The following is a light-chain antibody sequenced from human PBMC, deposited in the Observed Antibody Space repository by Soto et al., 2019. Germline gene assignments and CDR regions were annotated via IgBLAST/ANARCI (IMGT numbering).Light chain of an antibody. CDR3: QQYDRWPVT. CDR1: QSVTTN. J-gene: IGKJ4*01. V-gene: IGKV3-15*01. Sequence: EVVMTQSPATLSVSPGERVTFSCRASQSVTTNLAWYQHKPGQSPRLLISYASTGASGIPPRFSGSGSETEFTLTIDRLQSADFAVYYCQQYDRWPVTFGGGTKVESK. CDR2: YAS.